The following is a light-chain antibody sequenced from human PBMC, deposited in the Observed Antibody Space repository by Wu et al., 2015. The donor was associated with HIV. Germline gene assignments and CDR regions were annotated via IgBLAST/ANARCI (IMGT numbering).Light chain of an antibody. V-gene: IGKV3-20*01. J-gene: IGKJ2*01. CDR3: HQYGSSPGT. CDR1: QSVSSSY. Sequence: EIVLTQSPGTLSLSPGERATLSCRASQSVSSSYLAWYQQKPGQAPRLLIYRTSMKATGIPDRFSGSGSGTDFTLTINRMEPEDFAVYYCHQYGSSPGTFGQGTKLEIK. CDR2: RTS.